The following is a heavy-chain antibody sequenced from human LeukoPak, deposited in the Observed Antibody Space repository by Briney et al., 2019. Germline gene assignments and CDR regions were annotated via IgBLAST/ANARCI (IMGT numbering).Heavy chain of an antibody. CDR2: ISAYNGNT. D-gene: IGHD6-19*01. J-gene: IGHJ4*02. V-gene: IGHV1-18*01. CDR3: ARARRPYSSGWSHFDY. CDR1: GYTFTSYG. Sequence: ASVKVSCKAFGYTFTSYGISWVRQAPGQGLEWMGWISAYNGNTNYAQKLQGRVTMTTDTSTSTAYMELRSLRSDDTAVYYCARARRPYSSGWSHFDYWDQGTLVTVSS.